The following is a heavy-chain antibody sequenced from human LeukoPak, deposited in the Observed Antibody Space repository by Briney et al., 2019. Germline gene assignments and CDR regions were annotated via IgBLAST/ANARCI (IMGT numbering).Heavy chain of an antibody. CDR3: ARDTEEQSSSYFDY. D-gene: IGHD6-19*01. CDR2: IYDSGST. J-gene: IGHJ4*02. CDR1: GGSIRSSYYY. Sequence: TASETLSLTCTVSGGSIRSSYYYWGWIRQPPGEGLEWIGSIYDSGSTYYNPSLKSRVTISVDTSKNQFSLKLNSVTAADTAVYYCARDTEEQSSSYFDYWGQGTLVTVSS. V-gene: IGHV4-39*02.